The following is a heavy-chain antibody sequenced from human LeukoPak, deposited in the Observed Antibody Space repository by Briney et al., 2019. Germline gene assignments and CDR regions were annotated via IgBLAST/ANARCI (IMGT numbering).Heavy chain of an antibody. CDR3: ARMDSGSYYDY. V-gene: IGHV4-59*01. J-gene: IGHJ4*02. D-gene: IGHD3-10*01. CDR2: IYYSGDT. CDR1: GGSISSDF. Sequence: PSETLSLTCTVSGGSISSDFWGWIRQPPGKGLEWIGYIYYSGDTNYNPSLKSRVTISIDTSKNQFSLKVSSVTAADTAVYYCARMDSGSYYDYWGQGTLVTVSS.